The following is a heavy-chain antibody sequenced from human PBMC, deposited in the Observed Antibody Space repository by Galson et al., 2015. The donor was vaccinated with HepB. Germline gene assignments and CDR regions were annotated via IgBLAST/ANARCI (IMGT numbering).Heavy chain of an antibody. V-gene: IGHV3-23*01. CDR2: VNGRGDNT. Sequence: SLRLSCAASGFTFTGHAMSWVRQAPGKGLEWVSSVNGRGDNTYYPDSVKGRFTISRDNSKNTLYLQMGSLRVEDTAVYYCAKDDDSRYNWNYFGDWGQGTLFTVSS. J-gene: IGHJ4*02. CDR1: GFTFTGHA. CDR3: AKDDDSRYNWNYFGD. D-gene: IGHD1-20*01.